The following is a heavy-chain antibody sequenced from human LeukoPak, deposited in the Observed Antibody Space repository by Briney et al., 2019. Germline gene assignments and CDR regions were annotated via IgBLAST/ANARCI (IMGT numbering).Heavy chain of an antibody. CDR2: IYSGGST. V-gene: IGHV3-66*02. CDR3: ARDNRARYYGFDY. Sequence: PGGSLRLSCAASGFTVGSNYMSWVRQAPGKGLEWVSVIYSGGSTYYADSVKGRFTISRDNSKNTLYLQMNSLRAEDTAVYYCARDNRARYYGFDYWGQGTLVTVSS. J-gene: IGHJ4*02. D-gene: IGHD3-10*01. CDR1: GFTVGSNY.